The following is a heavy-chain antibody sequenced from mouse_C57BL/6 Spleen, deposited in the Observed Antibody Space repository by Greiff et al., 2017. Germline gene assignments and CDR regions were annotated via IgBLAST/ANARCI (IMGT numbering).Heavy chain of an antibody. V-gene: IGHV7-3*01. J-gene: IGHJ2*01. D-gene: IGHD1-1*01. Sequence: EVMLVESGGGLVQPGGSLSLSCAASGFTFTDYYMSWVRQPPGKALEWLGFIRNKANGYTTEYSASVKGRFTISRDNSQSILYLQMNALRAEDSATYYCARSTVVAKEYYFDYWGQGTTLTVSS. CDR2: IRNKANGYTT. CDR3: ARSTVVAKEYYFDY. CDR1: GFTFTDYY.